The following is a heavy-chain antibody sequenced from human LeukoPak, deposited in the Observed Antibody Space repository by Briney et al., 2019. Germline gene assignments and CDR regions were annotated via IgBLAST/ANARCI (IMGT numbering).Heavy chain of an antibody. J-gene: IGHJ4*02. CDR3: ASGTGVGAIFDY. CDR2: INTDGSST. D-gene: IGHD1-26*01. V-gene: IGHV3-74*01. CDR1: GFTFSSYW. Sequence: GGSLRLSCAASGFTFSSYWMHWVRQAPGKGLVWVSRINTDGSSTSYADSVKGRFTISRDNAKNTLYLQMNSLRAEDTAVYYCASGTGVGAIFDYWGQGTLVTVSS.